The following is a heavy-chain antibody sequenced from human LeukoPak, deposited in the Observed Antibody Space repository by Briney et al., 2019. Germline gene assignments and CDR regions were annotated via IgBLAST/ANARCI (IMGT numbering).Heavy chain of an antibody. Sequence: GGSLRLSCAASGFTFSSYSMNWVGQAPGKGLEWVSSISSSSTYIYYADLVKGRFTISRDNAKNSLYLQMNSLRAEDTAVYYCASPWYPGYYWGQGTLVTVSS. V-gene: IGHV3-21*01. CDR3: ASPWYPGYY. CDR1: GFTFSSYS. D-gene: IGHD6-13*01. CDR2: ISSSSTYI. J-gene: IGHJ4*02.